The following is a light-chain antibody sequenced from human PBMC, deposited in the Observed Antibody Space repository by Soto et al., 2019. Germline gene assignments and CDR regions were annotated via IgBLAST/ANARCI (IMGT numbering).Light chain of an antibody. Sequence: QSVVTQEPSVTVSPGGTVTLTCDSRTGPVTSGRYPYWFQQKPGQAPRTLIYDTSLKYSWTPARFSGSLLRGKAALTLSGARPEDEADYYCLLSYSGGRVFGGGTKLTVL. V-gene: IGLV7-46*01. J-gene: IGLJ3*02. CDR3: LLSYSGGRV. CDR1: TGPVTSGRY. CDR2: DTS.